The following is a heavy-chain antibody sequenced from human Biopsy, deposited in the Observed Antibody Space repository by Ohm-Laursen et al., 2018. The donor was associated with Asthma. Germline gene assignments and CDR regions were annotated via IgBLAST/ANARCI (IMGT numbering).Heavy chain of an antibody. CDR1: GAYIGSRDHH. V-gene: IGHV4-30-4*01. CDR2: VFWSGTT. D-gene: IGHD4-17*01. Sequence: TLSLTCTVGGAYIGSRDHHWSWIRQSPGTGLEWIGFVFWSGTTNYNRSLERRLSISIDTTRNEFSMTLRSVTAADTAVYFCARVASYGDLYFGIDVWGPGTTVSVS. J-gene: IGHJ6*02. CDR3: ARVASYGDLYFGIDV.